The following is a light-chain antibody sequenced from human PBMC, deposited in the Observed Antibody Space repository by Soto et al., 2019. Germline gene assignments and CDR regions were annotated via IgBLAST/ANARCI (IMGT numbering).Light chain of an antibody. CDR3: QQYNYWPT. CDR2: GAS. J-gene: IGKJ4*01. Sequence: EIVMTQSPATLSVSPGERATLSCRASQSVSDNLAWYQQKPGQAPRLLIYGASTRATGIPARFSGSGSGTEFTLTISSLQSEDFAVYYCQQYNYWPTFGGGTKVEI. CDR1: QSVSDN. V-gene: IGKV3-15*01.